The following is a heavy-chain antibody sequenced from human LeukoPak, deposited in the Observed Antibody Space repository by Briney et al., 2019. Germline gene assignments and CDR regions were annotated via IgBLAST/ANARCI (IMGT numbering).Heavy chain of an antibody. CDR3: ARVAEAAAFDY. J-gene: IGHJ4*02. CDR1: GFTFDDYA. D-gene: IGHD6-13*01. Sequence: TGGSLRLSCVASGFTFDDYAMHWVRQAPGKGLEWVSGISWNSGRRGYADSVKGRFTISRDNAKNSLYLQMNSLRVEDTAVYYCARVAEAAAFDYWGQGTLVTVSS. V-gene: IGHV3-9*01. CDR2: ISWNSGRR.